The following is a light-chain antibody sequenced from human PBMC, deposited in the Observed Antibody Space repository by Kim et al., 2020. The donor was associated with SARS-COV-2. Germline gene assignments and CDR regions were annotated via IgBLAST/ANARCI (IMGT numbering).Light chain of an antibody. Sequence: ASVGGRVTMTCRASQDIRNDLGWYQQNPGRAPKRLIYGASSLQSGVPSRFSGSGSGTEFTLTISSLQPEDFATYFCLQHNTYPITFGQGTRLEIK. CDR2: GAS. CDR1: QDIRND. J-gene: IGKJ5*01. V-gene: IGKV1-17*01. CDR3: LQHNTYPIT.